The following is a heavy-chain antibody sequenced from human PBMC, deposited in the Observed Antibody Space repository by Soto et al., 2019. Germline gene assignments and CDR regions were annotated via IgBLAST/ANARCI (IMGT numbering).Heavy chain of an antibody. CDR2: IYYSGSI. CDR3: VRVWGGAFDI. Sequence: QVQLQESGPGLVKPSDTLSLTCTVSGGSISSYYWSWIRQPPGKGLEWIGYIYYSGSINYNPSLRSRVTVSVDTSKNQFSLKLSSVTAAGTAVYYCVRVWGGAFDIWGQGTMVTVSS. CDR1: GGSISSYY. J-gene: IGHJ3*02. D-gene: IGHD3-10*01. V-gene: IGHV4-59*07.